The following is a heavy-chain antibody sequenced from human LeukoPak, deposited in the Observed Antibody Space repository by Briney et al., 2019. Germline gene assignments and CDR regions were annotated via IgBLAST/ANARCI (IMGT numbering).Heavy chain of an antibody. CDR3: ARERSMVRGVIITGGWFDP. Sequence: GGSLRLSCAASGFTVSSNYMSWVRQAPGKGLEWVSVIYSGGSTYYADSVKGRFTISRDNSKNTLYLQMNSLRAEDTAVYYCARERSMVRGVIITGGWFDPWGQGTLVTVSS. CDR2: IYSGGST. D-gene: IGHD3-10*01. J-gene: IGHJ5*02. CDR1: GFTVSSNY. V-gene: IGHV3-66*01.